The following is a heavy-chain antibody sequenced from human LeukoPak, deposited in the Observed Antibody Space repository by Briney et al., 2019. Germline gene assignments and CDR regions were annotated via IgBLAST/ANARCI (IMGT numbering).Heavy chain of an antibody. CDR1: GFSIRGYL. V-gene: IGHV3-74*01. J-gene: IGHJ4*02. D-gene: IGHD5-12*01. CDR3: VRDGDAYDFDH. Sequence: GGSLRLSCAASGFSIRGYLMHWVRQAPGQGMMWVSRIKSDGSWTNYADSVRGRFTISRDSAKNTLYLQMIGLRAEHTAIYYCVRDGDAYDFDHWGQGILVTVSS. CDR2: IKSDGSWT.